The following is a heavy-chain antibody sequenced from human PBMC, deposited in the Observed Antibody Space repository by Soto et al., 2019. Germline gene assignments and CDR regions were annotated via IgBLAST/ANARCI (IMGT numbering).Heavy chain of an antibody. CDR1: GGTFSSFG. CDR2: IIPVFGRP. CDR3: EREASGYDF. V-gene: IGHV1-69*13. D-gene: IGHD5-12*01. J-gene: IGHJ1*01. Sequence: ASVKVSCKASGGTFSSFGISWVRQAPGQGLEWMGGIIPVFGRPNYAQRFRGRLTITADESTNTSYMELIDLTSEDTAVYYCEREASGYDFWGQGTQVTV.